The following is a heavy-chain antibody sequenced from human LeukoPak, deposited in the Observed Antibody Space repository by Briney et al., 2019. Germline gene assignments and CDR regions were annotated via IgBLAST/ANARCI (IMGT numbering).Heavy chain of an antibody. Sequence: GESLKISCKGPGYTFTSYWIGWVRQMPGKGLEWMGVIYPGDSDTRYSPSFQGQVTISADKSITTAYLQWSSLKASDSAMYYCAKHKGGSGWYFDSWGQGTLVTVSS. CDR1: GYTFTSYW. CDR2: IYPGDSDT. CDR3: AKHKGGSGWYFDS. V-gene: IGHV5-51*01. D-gene: IGHD6-19*01. J-gene: IGHJ4*02.